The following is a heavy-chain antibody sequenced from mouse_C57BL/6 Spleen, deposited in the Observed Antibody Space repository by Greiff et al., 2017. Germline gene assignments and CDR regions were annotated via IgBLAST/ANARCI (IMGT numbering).Heavy chain of an antibody. V-gene: IGHV1-15*01. CDR3: TSYDYGYYFDY. CDR1: GYTFTDYE. CDR2: IDPETGGT. D-gene: IGHD2-4*01. J-gene: IGHJ2*01. Sequence: VKLVESGAELVRPGASVTLSCKASGYTFTDYEMHWVKQTPVHGLEWIGAIDPETGGTAYNQKFKGKAILTADKSSSTAYMELRSLTSEDSAVYYCTSYDYGYYFDYWGQGTTLTVSS.